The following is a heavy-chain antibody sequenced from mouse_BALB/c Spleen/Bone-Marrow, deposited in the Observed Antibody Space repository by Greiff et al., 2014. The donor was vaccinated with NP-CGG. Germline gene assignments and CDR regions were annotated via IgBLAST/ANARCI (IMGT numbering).Heavy chain of an antibody. D-gene: IGHD2-14*01. V-gene: IGHV1S81*02. Sequence: LVESGAELVKPGASVKLSCKASGCTFTSYWMYWVKQRPGQGLEWIGEINPSNGRTNYNEKFKSKATLTVDKSSSTAYMQLSSLTSEDSAVYYCTRSYYRYDVIVYWGQGTLVTVSA. J-gene: IGHJ3*01. CDR2: INPSNGRT. CDR3: TRSYYRYDVIVY. CDR1: GCTFTSYW.